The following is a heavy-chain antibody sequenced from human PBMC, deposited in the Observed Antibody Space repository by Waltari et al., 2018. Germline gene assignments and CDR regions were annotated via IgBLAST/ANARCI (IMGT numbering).Heavy chain of an antibody. CDR1: GYNLTGYQ. Sequence: QVHLGQSGAEGKKPGASVKVSCKASGYNLTGYQIHWGRKAPGKGLELMGWINPNSGGTNYAQNFQGRVTITRDTSIRTAYMELSRLRSDDTAMYYCARDLVVGSGDYWGQGTLVTVSS. V-gene: IGHV1-2*02. J-gene: IGHJ4*02. CDR3: ARDLVVGSGDY. D-gene: IGHD1-26*01. CDR2: INPNSGGT.